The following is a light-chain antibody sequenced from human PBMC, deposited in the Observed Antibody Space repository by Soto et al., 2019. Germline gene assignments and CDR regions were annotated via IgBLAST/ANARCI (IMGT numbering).Light chain of an antibody. Sequence: QSVLTQPASVSGSPGQSITISCTGTSSYVGSYNLVSWYQQHPGKAPKLMIYEVSKRPSGVSNRFSGSKSGNTASLTISGLQAEDKADYYCCSYAGSSTHVFGTGTKVTVL. CDR1: SSYVGSYNL. CDR2: EVS. V-gene: IGLV2-23*02. J-gene: IGLJ1*01. CDR3: CSYAGSSTHV.